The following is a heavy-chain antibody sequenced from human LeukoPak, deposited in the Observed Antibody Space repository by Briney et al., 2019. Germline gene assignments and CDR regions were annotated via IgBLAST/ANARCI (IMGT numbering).Heavy chain of an antibody. CDR2: IYYSGST. Sequence: SETLSFTCTVSGGSISSYYWSWIRQPPGKGLEWIGYIYYSGSTNYNPSLKSRVTISVDTSKNQFSLKLSSVTAADTAVYYCAREYYYDSSGYPIYYYYYGMDVWGQGTTVTVSS. V-gene: IGHV4-59*01. J-gene: IGHJ6*02. CDR1: GGSISSYY. CDR3: AREYYYDSSGYPIYYYYYGMDV. D-gene: IGHD3-22*01.